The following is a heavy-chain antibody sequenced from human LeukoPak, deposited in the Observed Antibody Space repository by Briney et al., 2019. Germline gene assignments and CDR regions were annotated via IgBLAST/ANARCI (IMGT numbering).Heavy chain of an antibody. D-gene: IGHD3-22*01. J-gene: IGHJ4*02. Sequence: SETLSLTCTVSGGSISSSNYYWGWVRQPPGKGLEWIGSLCYGGSPYHNPSLKSRLTISVDTSKNQFSLKLRSVAAADTAVYYCARHRDGYFTNFDNWGQGTLVTGSS. CDR1: GGSISSSNYY. CDR3: ARHRDGYFTNFDN. V-gene: IGHV4-39*01. CDR2: LCYGGSP.